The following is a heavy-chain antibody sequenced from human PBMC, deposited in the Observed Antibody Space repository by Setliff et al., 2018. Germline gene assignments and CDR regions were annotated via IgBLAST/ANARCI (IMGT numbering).Heavy chain of an antibody. Sequence: LSLTCTVSGDSISAASIMAWIRQPPGKGLEFIGYVYYSGAAKYDPSLKSRVTMSVDTSKTQFSLKLNSMTTADTAVYYCARGGTYRYFDYWGQGTQVTVSS. J-gene: IGHJ4*02. CDR3: ARGGTYRYFDY. V-gene: IGHV4-59*01. CDR1: GDSISAAS. CDR2: VYYSGAA.